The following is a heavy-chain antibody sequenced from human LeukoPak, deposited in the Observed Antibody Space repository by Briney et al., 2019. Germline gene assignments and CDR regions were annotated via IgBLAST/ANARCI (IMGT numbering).Heavy chain of an antibody. Sequence: PGGSLRLSCTASRFTFSSYWMSWARQAPGKGLEWVANIKQDGSEKYYVDSVKGRFTISRDNAKNSLYLQMNSLRAEDTAVYYCARDRVGGSYNYWGQGTLVTVSS. V-gene: IGHV3-7*01. CDR3: ARDRVGGSYNY. CDR1: RFTFSSYW. J-gene: IGHJ4*02. D-gene: IGHD1-26*01. CDR2: IKQDGSEK.